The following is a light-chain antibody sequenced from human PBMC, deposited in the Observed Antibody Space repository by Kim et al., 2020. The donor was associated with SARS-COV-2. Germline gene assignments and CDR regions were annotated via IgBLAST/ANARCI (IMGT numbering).Light chain of an antibody. CDR3: KSRGTSGNVV. CDR2: GKN. Sequence: SSDLTQDPAVSVALGQTVRITCRGDSLRSYYATWYQQKPGQAPVLVIYGKNNRPSGIPDRFSGSSSGNTASLTITGAQAEDEADYYCKSRGTSGNVVFGGGTQLTVL. J-gene: IGLJ2*01. CDR1: SLRSYY. V-gene: IGLV3-19*01.